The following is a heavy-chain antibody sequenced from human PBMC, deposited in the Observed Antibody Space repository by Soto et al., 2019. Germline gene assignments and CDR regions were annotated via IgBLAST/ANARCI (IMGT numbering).Heavy chain of an antibody. Sequence: ASVKVSCKASGYTFTSYGISWVRQAPGQGLEWMGWISAYNGNTNYAQKLQGRVTMTTDTSTSTAYMELRSLRSDDTAVYYCATDVDDILTGYYGLPYHWFDPWG. D-gene: IGHD3-9*01. CDR2: ISAYNGNT. J-gene: IGHJ5*02. CDR1: GYTFTSYG. V-gene: IGHV1-18*01. CDR3: ATDVDDILTGYYGLPYHWFDP.